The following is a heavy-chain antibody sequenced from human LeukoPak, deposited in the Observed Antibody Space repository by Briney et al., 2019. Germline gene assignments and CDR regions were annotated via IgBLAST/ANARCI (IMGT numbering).Heavy chain of an antibody. CDR2: INPNSGGT. D-gene: IGHD1-26*01. CDR3: ARAGRSGSSGYYYYGMDV. J-gene: IGHJ6*02. CDR1: GYTFTSYY. Sequence: ASVKVSCKASGYTFTSYYMHWVRQAPGQGLEWMGWINPNSGGTNYAQKFQGWVTMTRDTSISTAYMELSRLRPDDTAVYYCARAGRSGSSGYYYYGMDVWGQGTTVTVSS. V-gene: IGHV1-2*04.